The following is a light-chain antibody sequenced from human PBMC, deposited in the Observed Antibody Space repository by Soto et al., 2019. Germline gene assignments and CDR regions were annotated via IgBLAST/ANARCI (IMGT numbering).Light chain of an antibody. CDR3: QHSYSLPWT. J-gene: IGKJ1*01. CDR1: QSVTTH. Sequence: DIQMTQSPSSLSASVGDRVTITCRASQSVTTHLNWYQQKPGQAPKLLIYAASSLQRGVPSRFSGSGYGTDFTLTINSLQPANFATYYCQHSYSLPWTFGQGTNVQIK. V-gene: IGKV1-39*01. CDR2: AAS.